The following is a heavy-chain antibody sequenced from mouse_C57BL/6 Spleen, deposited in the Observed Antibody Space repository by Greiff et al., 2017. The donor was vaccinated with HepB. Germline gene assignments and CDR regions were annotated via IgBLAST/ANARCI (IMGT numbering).Heavy chain of an antibody. J-gene: IGHJ2*01. V-gene: IGHV14-1*01. Sequence: VQLQQSGAELVRPGASVKLSCTASGFNIKDYYMHWVKQRPEQGLEWIGRIDPEDGDTEYAPKFKGKATMTADTSSNTAYLQLSSLTSEDTAVYYFTTLRYYGNPYYFDYWGQGTTLTVSS. CDR2: IDPEDGDT. CDR3: TTLRYYGNPYYFDY. CDR1: GFNIKDYY. D-gene: IGHD2-1*01.